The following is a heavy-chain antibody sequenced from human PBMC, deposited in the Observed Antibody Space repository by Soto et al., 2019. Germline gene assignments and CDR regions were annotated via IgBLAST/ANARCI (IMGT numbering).Heavy chain of an antibody. V-gene: IGHV1-3*01. CDR1: GYTFTSYA. Sequence: ASVKVSCKASGYTFTSYAMHWVRQAPGQRLEWMGWINAGNGNTKYSQKFQGRVTITRDTSASTAYMELSSLRSEDTAVYYCARALGYCSGGSCGRFDPWGQGTLVTVSS. CDR2: INAGNGNT. CDR3: ARALGYCSGGSCGRFDP. D-gene: IGHD2-15*01. J-gene: IGHJ5*02.